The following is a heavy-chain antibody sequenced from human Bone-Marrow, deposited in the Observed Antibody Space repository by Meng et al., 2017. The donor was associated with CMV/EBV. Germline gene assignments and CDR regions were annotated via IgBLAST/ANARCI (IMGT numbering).Heavy chain of an antibody. CDR3: VREGYYCSTNNCYKSFDY. CDR2: INVNTGDT. Sequence: FTHSYMHWVRQAPRQGLEWLGFINVNTGDTNPAQPLQGRVTMTRDTSISTAYMDLGRLTSDDTAVYYCVREGYYCSTNNCYKSFDYWGQGTLVTVSS. V-gene: IGHV1-2*02. CDR1: FTHSY. J-gene: IGHJ4*02. D-gene: IGHD2-2*02.